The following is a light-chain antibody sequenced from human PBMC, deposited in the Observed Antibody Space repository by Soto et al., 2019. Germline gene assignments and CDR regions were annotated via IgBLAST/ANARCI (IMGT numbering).Light chain of an antibody. J-gene: IGKJ1*01. Sequence: EIVLPPSPATLSFSPVSRATPSCRASQSVSSYLAWYQQKPGQAPRLLIHGASTRATGIPARFSGSGSGTEFTLTIGSLQSEEFAIYYGQRQSNWPRTVGQGTKVDIK. CDR3: QRQSNWPRT. V-gene: IGKV3-15*01. CDR2: GAS. CDR1: QSVSSY.